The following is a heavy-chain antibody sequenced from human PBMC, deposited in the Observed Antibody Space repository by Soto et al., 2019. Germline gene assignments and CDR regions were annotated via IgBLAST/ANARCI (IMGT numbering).Heavy chain of an antibody. Sequence: GSLRLSCAASGFTFSRDAMHWVRQAPGKGLEGVAVISYEGSNKYYADSVKGRFTIFRDNSKNTLYLQMNSLRAEDPAVYYCARDSGDFWSEGNWFDPWGQGTLVTVSS. CDR2: ISYEGSNK. CDR1: GFTFSRDA. J-gene: IGHJ5*02. D-gene: IGHD3-3*01. CDR3: ARDSGDFWSEGNWFDP. V-gene: IGHV3-30-3*01.